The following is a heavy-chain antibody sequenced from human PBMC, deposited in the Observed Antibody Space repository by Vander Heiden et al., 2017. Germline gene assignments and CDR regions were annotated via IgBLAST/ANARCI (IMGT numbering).Heavy chain of an antibody. CDR1: GFAFSRFP. CDR3: VRDRNTPMVIPHFDY. Sequence: EVQLVESGGGLVKPGGSRRLSCAASGFAFSRFPMNWVRQAPGKGLEWVSSISSSSTYINYADSVKGRFTISRDNAKNALYLQMDSLRAEDTAVYYCVRDRNTPMVIPHFDYCGQGALVTVS. CDR2: ISSSSTYI. V-gene: IGHV3-21*01. D-gene: IGHD5-18*01. J-gene: IGHJ4*02.